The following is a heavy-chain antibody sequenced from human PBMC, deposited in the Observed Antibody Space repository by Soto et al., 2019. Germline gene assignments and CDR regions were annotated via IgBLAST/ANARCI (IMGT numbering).Heavy chain of an antibody. CDR2: INHSGST. V-gene: IGHV4-34*01. CDR3: ARGRRFGSGWYNY. Sequence: QVQLQQWGAGLLKPSETLSLTCAVYGGSFIGSYWSWIRKPPGKGLEWIGEINHSGSTNYNPSLKSRVTISVDKSKNQFSLKLSSVTAADTAVYYCARGRRFGSGWYNYWGQGTLVTVAS. D-gene: IGHD6-19*01. CDR1: GGSFIGSY. J-gene: IGHJ4*02.